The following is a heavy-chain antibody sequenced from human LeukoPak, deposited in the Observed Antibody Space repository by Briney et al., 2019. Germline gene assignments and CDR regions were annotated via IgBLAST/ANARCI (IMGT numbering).Heavy chain of an antibody. CDR2: ISGSGGST. CDR1: GFTFSSYA. Sequence: GGSLRLSCAASGFTFSSYAMSWVRQAPGKGLEWVSAISGSGGSTYYADSVKGRFTISRDNSKNTLYLQMNSLRAEDTAVYYCAKRKYYGDYTATFDYWGQGTLVTVSS. CDR3: AKRKYYGDYTATFDY. V-gene: IGHV3-23*01. D-gene: IGHD4-17*01. J-gene: IGHJ4*02.